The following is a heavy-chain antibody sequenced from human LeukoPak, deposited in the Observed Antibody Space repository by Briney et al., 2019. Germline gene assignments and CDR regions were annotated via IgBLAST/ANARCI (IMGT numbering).Heavy chain of an antibody. J-gene: IGHJ6*03. D-gene: IGHD6-13*01. CDR1: GGSISSYY. CDR3: ARDLAAAGTGYYYYYMDV. V-gene: IGHV4-4*07. Sequence: SETLSLTCTVSGGSISSYYWSWIRQPAGRGLEWIGRIYTSGGTNYNPSLKSRVTMSVDTSKNQFSLKLSSVTAADTAVYYCARDLAAAGTGYYYYYMDVWGKGTTVTVSS. CDR2: IYTSGGT.